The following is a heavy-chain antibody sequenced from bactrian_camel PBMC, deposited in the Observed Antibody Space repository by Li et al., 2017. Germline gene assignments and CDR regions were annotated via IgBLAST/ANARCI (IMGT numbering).Heavy chain of an antibody. CDR2: IDMDGST. J-gene: IGHJ4*01. CDR1: KYTASMYC. Sequence: HVQLVESGGGPEQAGGSLRLSCAASKYTASMYCMGWFRRALGKEREGVAIIDMDGSTTYAGSVKGRFTISRDNAKNTLYLIINNPSPEDTAIYYCAASMTTYGGYGPLSTYEYNYWSQGTQVTVS. D-gene: IGHD4*01. V-gene: IGHV3S53*01. CDR3: AASMTTYGGYGPLSTYEYNY.